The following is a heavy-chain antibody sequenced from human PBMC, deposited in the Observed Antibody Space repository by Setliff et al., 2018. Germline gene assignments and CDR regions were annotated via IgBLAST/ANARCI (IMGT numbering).Heavy chain of an antibody. CDR3: ARDVFPYHYEGAFDI. D-gene: IGHD3-22*01. J-gene: IGHJ3*02. CDR2: INPSSGRT. CDR1: GYTFTSHY. V-gene: IGHV1-46*01. Sequence: ASVKVSCKASGYTFTSHYMHWVRQAPGLGPEWMGTINPSSGRTSYAQKFQGRVTMTRDTSTSTVYMDMSSLRSEDTAVYYCARDVFPYHYEGAFDIWGQGTMVTVSS.